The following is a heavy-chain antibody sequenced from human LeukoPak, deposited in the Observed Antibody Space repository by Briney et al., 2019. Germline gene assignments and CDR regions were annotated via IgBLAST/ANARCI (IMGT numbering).Heavy chain of an antibody. J-gene: IGHJ3*02. CDR3: ARWHDFWSGYHAFDI. Sequence: GGSLRLSCAASGFTFSSYSMNWVRQAPGKGLEWVSSISSSSSYIYYADSVKGRFTISRDNAKNSLYLQMNSLRAEDTAVYYCARWHDFWSGYHAFDIWGQGTMVTVSS. CDR1: GFTFSSYS. D-gene: IGHD3-3*01. V-gene: IGHV3-21*01. CDR2: ISSSSSYI.